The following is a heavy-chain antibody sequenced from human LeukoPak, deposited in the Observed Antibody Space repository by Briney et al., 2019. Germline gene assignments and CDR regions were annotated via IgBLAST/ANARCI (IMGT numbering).Heavy chain of an antibody. Sequence: GGSLRLSCAASGFTFSDYGMHWVRQAPGKGLEWVTLIWYDGSKKWYADSVKGRFTISRDSAKKTLYPQMNSLRAEDTAVYFCARDRAMVWGKEWYFDFWGRGTLVTVSS. D-gene: IGHD3-10*01. CDR2: IWYDGSKK. V-gene: IGHV3-33*01. J-gene: IGHJ2*01. CDR1: GFTFSDYG. CDR3: ARDRAMVWGKEWYFDF.